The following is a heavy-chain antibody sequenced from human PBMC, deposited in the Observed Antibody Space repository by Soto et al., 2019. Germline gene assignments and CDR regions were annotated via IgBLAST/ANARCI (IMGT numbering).Heavy chain of an antibody. J-gene: IGHJ5*02. D-gene: IGHD2-2*02. Sequence: QITLKESGPRLVKPTQTLTLTCTFSGFSLSTSGVGVAWIRQPPGKALEWLALIYWDGDKRYSPSLKSRLTVTKDTSKNQVVLTMTNMDPVDTATYYCAHRPPHRPYTTLWVDPWGQGTLVTVSS. CDR3: AHRPPHRPYTTLWVDP. V-gene: IGHV2-5*02. CDR1: GFSLSTSGVG. CDR2: IYWDGDK.